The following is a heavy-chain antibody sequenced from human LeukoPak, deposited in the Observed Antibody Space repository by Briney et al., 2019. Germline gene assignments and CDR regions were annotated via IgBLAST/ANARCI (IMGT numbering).Heavy chain of an antibody. D-gene: IGHD3-22*01. V-gene: IGHV3-11*04. J-gene: IGHJ1*01. CDR1: GFTFSDYY. CDR2: ISSSGSTI. Sequence: GGSLRLSCAASGFTFSDYYMSWIRQAPAKGLEWVSYISSSGSTIYYADSVKGRFTISRDNAKNSLYLQMNSLRAEDTGVSYCARRAVPGNYYDSSGQGSVYIQHWGQESLVTVSS. CDR3: ARRAVPGNYYDSSGQGSVYIQH.